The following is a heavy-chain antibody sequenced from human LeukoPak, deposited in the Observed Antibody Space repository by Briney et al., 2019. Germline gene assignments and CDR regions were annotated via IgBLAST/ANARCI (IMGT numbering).Heavy chain of an antibody. V-gene: IGHV4-34*01. CDR1: GGSFSGYY. CDR3: ARGGSEDIVVVPAAHYYFDY. J-gene: IGHJ4*02. CDR2: INHSGST. Sequence: SETLSLTCAVYGGSFSGYYWSWIRQPPGKRLEWIGEINHSGSTNYNPSLKSRVTISVDTSKNQFSLKLSSVTAADTAVYYCARGGSEDIVVVPAAHYYFDYWGQGTLVTVSS. D-gene: IGHD2-2*01.